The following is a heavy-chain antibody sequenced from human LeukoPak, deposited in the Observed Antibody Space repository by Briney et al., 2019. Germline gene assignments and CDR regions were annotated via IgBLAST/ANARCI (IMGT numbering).Heavy chain of an antibody. CDR1: GFTFSDYW. J-gene: IGHJ4*02. Sequence: GGSLRLSCAASGFTFSDYWMHWVRQAPGKGLVWVSHINADEDRAAYADSVKGRFTISRDNARNTLYLQMNSLRAEDTAVYYCARDAWYSRGWHWTFDYWGRGTLVTVSS. V-gene: IGHV3-74*01. CDR3: ARDAWYSRGWHWTFDY. D-gene: IGHD6-19*01. CDR2: INADEDRA.